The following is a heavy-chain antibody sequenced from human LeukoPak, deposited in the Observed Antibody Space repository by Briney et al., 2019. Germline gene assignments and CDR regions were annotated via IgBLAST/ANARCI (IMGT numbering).Heavy chain of an antibody. CDR1: GFTFGDYA. J-gene: IGHJ4*02. CDR2: ISTTGSTM. CDR3: AREPTYSSSWYTSCDY. V-gene: IGHV3-48*01. Sequence: GGSLRLSCTASGFTFGDYAMSWVRQAPGKGLEWVSYISTTGSTMYYADSVKGRFTISRDNAKNSLYLQMNSLRVEDTGVYYCAREPTYSSSWYTSCDYWGQGTLVTVSS. D-gene: IGHD6-13*01.